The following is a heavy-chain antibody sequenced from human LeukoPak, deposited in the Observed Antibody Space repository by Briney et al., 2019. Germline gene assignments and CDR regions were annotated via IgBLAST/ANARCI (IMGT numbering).Heavy chain of an antibody. Sequence: KPSETLSLTCAVSGGSISSYFWSWIRQPPGKGLEWIGYIYYSGSTNYNPSLKSRVTISLDTSKNQFSLKLTSVTAADTAVYYCARSQGGDYFDSWGQGTLVTVSS. CDR1: GGSISSYF. D-gene: IGHD3-16*01. CDR2: IYYSGST. CDR3: ARSQGGDYFDS. V-gene: IGHV4-59*08. J-gene: IGHJ4*02.